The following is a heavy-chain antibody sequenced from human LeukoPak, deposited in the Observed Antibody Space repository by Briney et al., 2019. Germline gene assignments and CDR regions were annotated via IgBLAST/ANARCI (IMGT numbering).Heavy chain of an antibody. Sequence: GGSLRPSCAASGYTISSYAMSWVRLAPGKGLEWVSGISGSGGSTHYADPVKGRFTISRDNSKNTLYLQMNSLRGEDTAEYYCAKDLPSNMAVASYYFDYWGQGTLVTVSS. CDR1: GYTISSYA. CDR2: ISGSGGST. CDR3: AKDLPSNMAVASYYFDY. D-gene: IGHD6-19*01. V-gene: IGHV3-23*01. J-gene: IGHJ4*02.